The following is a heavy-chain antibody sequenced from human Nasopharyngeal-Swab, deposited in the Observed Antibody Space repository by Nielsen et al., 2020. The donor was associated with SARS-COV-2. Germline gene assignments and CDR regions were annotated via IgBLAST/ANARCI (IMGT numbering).Heavy chain of an antibody. CDR1: GYSFTSYW. J-gene: IGHJ5*02. CDR2: IYPGDSDT. V-gene: IGHV5-51*01. CDR3: ARLAHFSQFDP. Sequence: GSLRLSCKGSGYSFTSYWIGWVRQMPGKGLEWMGIIYPGDSDTRYSPSFQGQVTISADKSISTAYLQWSSLKASDTAMYYCARLAHFSQFDPWGQGTLVTVSS.